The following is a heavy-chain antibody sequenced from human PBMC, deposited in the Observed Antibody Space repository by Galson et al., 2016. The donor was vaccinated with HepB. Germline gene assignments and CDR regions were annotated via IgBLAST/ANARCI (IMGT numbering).Heavy chain of an antibody. V-gene: IGHV4-59*08. CDR3: ARLGHCTGTSCCTVDYYGMDD. J-gene: IGHJ6*02. CDR1: GGSISSSY. Sequence: SETLSLTCTVSGGSISSSYWSWIRQPPGKGLEWIGYIHYSGTTTYNPSLKSRLTILVDTSKNQFSLKLTSATAADTAVYFCARLGHCTGTSCCTVDYYGMDDWGRGTTVTVSS. CDR2: IHYSGTT. D-gene: IGHD2-2*02.